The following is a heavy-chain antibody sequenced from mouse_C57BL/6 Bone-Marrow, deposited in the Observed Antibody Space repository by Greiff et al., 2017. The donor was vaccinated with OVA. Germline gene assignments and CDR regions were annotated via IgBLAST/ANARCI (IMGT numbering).Heavy chain of an antibody. CDR3: ARDADSPHGYFDV. J-gene: IGHJ1*03. CDR1: GFTFSDFY. Sequence: EVMLVESGGGLVQSGRSLRLSCATSGFTFSDFYMEWVRQAPGKGLEWIAASRNKANDYTTEYSASVKGRLIVSSDTSQSILYLQMNAQRAEDTAMYYGARDADSPHGYFDVWGTGTTVTVSS. V-gene: IGHV7-1*01. CDR2: SRNKANDYTT. D-gene: IGHD6-1*01.